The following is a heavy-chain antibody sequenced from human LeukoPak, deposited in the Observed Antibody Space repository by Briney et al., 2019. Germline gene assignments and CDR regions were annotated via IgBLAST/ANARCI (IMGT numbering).Heavy chain of an antibody. CDR2: INPNSGGT. V-gene: IGHV1-2*02. D-gene: IGHD2-15*01. CDR1: GYTFTGYY. Sequence: ASVTVSCTASGYTFTGYYMHWVRQAPGEGREWMGWINPNSGGTNYAQKFQGRVTMTRDTSISTAYMELSRLRSDDPAVYYCARDNSGGTLDPWGQGTLVTVSS. J-gene: IGHJ5*02. CDR3: ARDNSGGTLDP.